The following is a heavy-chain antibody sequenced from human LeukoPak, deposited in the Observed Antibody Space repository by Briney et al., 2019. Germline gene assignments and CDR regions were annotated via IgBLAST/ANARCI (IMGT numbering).Heavy chain of an antibody. CDR3: ARVGRVTTPRYCDY. J-gene: IGHJ4*02. CDR2: IEEYGSQI. V-gene: IGHV3-7*01. Sequence: GGSLRLSCAGSGFTFSSYWMTWVRQAPGKGLEWVANIEEYGSQIYYVDSVKGRFTISRDNAKNSVYLQMNSLRDEDTAVYYCARVGRVTTPRYCDYWGQGTLVAVSS. D-gene: IGHD4-17*01. CDR1: GFTFSSYW.